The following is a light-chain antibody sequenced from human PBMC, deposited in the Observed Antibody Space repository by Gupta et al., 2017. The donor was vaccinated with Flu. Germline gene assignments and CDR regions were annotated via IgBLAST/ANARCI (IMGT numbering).Light chain of an antibody. V-gene: IGKV3-15*01. CDR3: QQYNNWPPWT. CDR2: GAS. CDR1: QSVSSN. Sequence: ERATLSGRASQSVSSNLAWYQKKPGQAPRLLIYGASTRATGIPARFSGSGSGTEFTLTISSLQSEDFAVYYCQQYNNWPPWTFGQGTKVEIK. J-gene: IGKJ1*01.